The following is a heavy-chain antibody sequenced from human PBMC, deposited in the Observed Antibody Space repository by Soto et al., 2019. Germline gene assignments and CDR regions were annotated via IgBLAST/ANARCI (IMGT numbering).Heavy chain of an antibody. J-gene: IGHJ4*02. D-gene: IGHD3-16*01. CDR1: GFTFSSYA. Sequence: EVQLLESGGGLVQPGGSLRLSCAASGFTFSSYAMSWVRQAPGKGLEWVSAISGSGGSTYYVDSVKGRFTISRDNSKNTLYLQMNSLRAEDTAVYYCAKGEEDGTLAPLDYWGQGTLVTVSS. CDR2: ISGSGGST. V-gene: IGHV3-23*01. CDR3: AKGEEDGTLAPLDY.